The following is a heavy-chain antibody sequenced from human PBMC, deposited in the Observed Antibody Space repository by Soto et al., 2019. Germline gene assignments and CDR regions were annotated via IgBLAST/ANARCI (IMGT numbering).Heavy chain of an antibody. D-gene: IGHD3-22*01. V-gene: IGHV3-30*18. CDR3: AKGSLSDYYDSSGYYLVY. CDR1: GFTFSSYG. CDR2: ISYDGSNK. Sequence: PGGSLRLSCAASGFTFSSYGMHWVRQAPGKGLEWVAVISYDGSNKYYADSVKGRFTISRDNSKNTLYLQMNSLRAEDTAVYYCAKGSLSDYYDSSGYYLVYWGQGTLVTV. J-gene: IGHJ4*02.